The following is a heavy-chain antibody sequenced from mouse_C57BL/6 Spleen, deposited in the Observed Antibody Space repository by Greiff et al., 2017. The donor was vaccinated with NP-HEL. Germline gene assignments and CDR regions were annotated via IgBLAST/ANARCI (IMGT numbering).Heavy chain of an antibody. J-gene: IGHJ4*01. Sequence: LEESGAELARPGASMKLSCKASGYTFTSYGISWVKQRTGQGLEWIGEIYPRSGNTYYNEKFKGKATLTADKSSSTAYLELRSLTSEDSAVYFWAIREGWLENAMDYWGQGASVNVSS. V-gene: IGHV1-81*01. D-gene: IGHD2-3*01. CDR3: AIREGWLENAMDY. CDR1: GYTFTSYG. CDR2: IYPRSGNT.